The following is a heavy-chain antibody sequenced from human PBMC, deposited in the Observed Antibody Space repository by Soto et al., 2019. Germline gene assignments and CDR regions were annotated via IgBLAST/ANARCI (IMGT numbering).Heavy chain of an antibody. V-gene: IGHV1-2*04. CDR3: ARTYSSGIYGMDV. J-gene: IGHJ6*02. CDR1: GYTFTGYY. D-gene: IGHD6-25*01. Sequence: ASVKVSCKASGYTFTGYYMHWVRQAPGQGLEWMGWINPNSGGTNYAQKFQGWVTMTRDTSISTAYMELSRLRSDDTAVYYCARTYSSGIYGMDVWGQGTTVTVS. CDR2: INPNSGGT.